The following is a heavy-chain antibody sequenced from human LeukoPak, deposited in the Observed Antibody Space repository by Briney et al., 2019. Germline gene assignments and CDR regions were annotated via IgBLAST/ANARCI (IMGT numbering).Heavy chain of an antibody. D-gene: IGHD3-22*01. CDR1: GYTFTSNY. Sequence: ASVKVSCKXSGYTFTSNYMHWVRQAPGQGLEWMGLINPSGGSTSYSQKFQGRVTMTRDTSTGAVYMELSSLRSEDTAVYYCARDYYDSSGYSTDYWGQGTLVTVSS. CDR2: INPSGGST. V-gene: IGHV1-46*01. J-gene: IGHJ4*02. CDR3: ARDYYDSSGYSTDY.